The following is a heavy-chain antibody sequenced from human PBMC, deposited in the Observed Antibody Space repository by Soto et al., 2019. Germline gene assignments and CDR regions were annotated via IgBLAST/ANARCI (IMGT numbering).Heavy chain of an antibody. J-gene: IGHJ4*02. D-gene: IGHD3-22*01. CDR2: ISGSGGST. Sequence: EVQLLESGGGLVQPGGSLRLSCAASGFTFSSYAMSWVRQAPGKGLEWVSAISGSGGSTYYADSVKGRFTISRDNSKNTLYLQMNSLRAEDTAVYYCAKVILNYYDSSGVFDYWGQGTLVTVSS. CDR3: AKVILNYYDSSGVFDY. V-gene: IGHV3-23*01. CDR1: GFTFSSYA.